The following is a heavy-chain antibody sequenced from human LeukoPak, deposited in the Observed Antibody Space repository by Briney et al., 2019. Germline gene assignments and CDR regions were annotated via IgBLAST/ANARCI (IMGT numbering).Heavy chain of an antibody. CDR1: GFTFGNYA. CDR2: ISWNGGSV. CDR3: AKAIWVAATSSWFSLDY. Sequence: GGSLRLSCAASGFTFGNYAMYWVRQAPGKGLEWVSGISWNGGSVGYADSVKGRFTISRDNAKNSLYLQMNTLRPEDTAVYYCAKAIWVAATSSWFSLDYWGQGTLVTVSS. V-gene: IGHV3-9*01. J-gene: IGHJ4*02. D-gene: IGHD3-10*01.